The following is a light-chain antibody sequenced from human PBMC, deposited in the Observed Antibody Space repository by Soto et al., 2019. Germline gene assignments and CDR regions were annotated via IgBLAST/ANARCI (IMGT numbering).Light chain of an antibody. J-gene: IGKJ2*01. V-gene: IGKV3-15*01. CDR3: HQYDDGPYT. Sequence: EIVMTQSPATLSVSPGERATRSCRASQSVSSNVAWYQQIPGQTPRLLIYGASTRATGVPVRFSGCASGTEFTLTIIGLQSEDFAVYYCHQYDDGPYTFGQGTKVEI. CDR2: GAS. CDR1: QSVSSN.